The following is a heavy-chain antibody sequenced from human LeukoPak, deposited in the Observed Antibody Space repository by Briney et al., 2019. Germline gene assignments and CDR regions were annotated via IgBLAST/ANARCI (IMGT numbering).Heavy chain of an antibody. J-gene: IGHJ4*02. CDR3: AKESLYYDFDY. V-gene: IGHV3-30*18. CDR1: GFIVNSYG. Sequence: PGGSLRLSCVASGFIVNSYGMHWVRQAPGKGLEWVAALSSDGSNKYYADSVKGRFTISRDNSKNTLYLQMNSLRADDTAVYYCAKESLYYDFDYWGQGTLVTVSS. D-gene: IGHD3-10*01. CDR2: LSSDGSNK.